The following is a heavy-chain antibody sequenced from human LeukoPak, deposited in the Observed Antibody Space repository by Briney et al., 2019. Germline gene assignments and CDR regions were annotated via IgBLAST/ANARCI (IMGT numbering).Heavy chain of an antibody. CDR3: ARVLAVAGTPFDY. D-gene: IGHD6-19*01. V-gene: IGHV4-59*01. CDR2: IYYSGST. J-gene: IGHJ4*02. Sequence: SETLSLTCTVSGGSISSYYWSWIRQPPGKGLEWIGYIYYSGSTHYNPSLKSRAAISVDTSKNHFPLKLSSVTAADTAVYYCARVLAVAGTPFDYWGQGTLVTVSS. CDR1: GGSISSYY.